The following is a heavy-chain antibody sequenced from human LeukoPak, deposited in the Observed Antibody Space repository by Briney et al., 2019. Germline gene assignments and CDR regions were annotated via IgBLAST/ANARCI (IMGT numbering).Heavy chain of an antibody. V-gene: IGHV4-39*07. D-gene: IGHD6-13*01. CDR3: ARAAKYSSSCPWWDY. Sequence: SETLSLTCTVSGCTISSSSYYWVWMRQPPGKGLVWIGSIYYSGSTYYNPSHRSGATISVDTSKNQLSLKLSSVTAADTAVYYCARAAKYSSSCPWWDYWGQGTLVTVSS. CDR1: GCTISSSSYY. J-gene: IGHJ4*02. CDR2: IYYSGST.